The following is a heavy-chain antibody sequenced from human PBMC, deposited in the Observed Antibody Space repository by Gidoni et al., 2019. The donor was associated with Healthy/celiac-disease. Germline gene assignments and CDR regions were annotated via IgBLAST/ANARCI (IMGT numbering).Heavy chain of an antibody. CDR3: ARHPNRLPPPPDYYYMDV. V-gene: IGHV5-10-1*03. J-gene: IGHJ6*03. CDR2: IDPSDSYT. Sequence: EVQLVQSGAEVKKPGESLRISGKGSGYSFTSYWISWVRQMPGKGLEWMGRIDPSDSYTNYSPSFQGHVTISADKSISTAYLQWSSLKASDTAMYYCARHPNRLPPPPDYYYMDVWGKGTTVTVSS. CDR1: GYSFTSYW.